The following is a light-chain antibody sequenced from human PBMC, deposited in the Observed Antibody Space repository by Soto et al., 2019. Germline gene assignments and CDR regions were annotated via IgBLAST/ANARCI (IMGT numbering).Light chain of an antibody. CDR3: QVWDSTSEHVV. CDR2: DDR. Sequence: SYELTQPPSVSVAPGQTARIACGGYNIETKSVHWSQQKPGQAPVLVVYDDRDRPSGIPERFSGSNSGNAATLTIRRVEAGDEADYYCQVWDSTSEHVVFGGGTKLTVL. J-gene: IGLJ2*01. V-gene: IGLV3-21*02. CDR1: NIETKS.